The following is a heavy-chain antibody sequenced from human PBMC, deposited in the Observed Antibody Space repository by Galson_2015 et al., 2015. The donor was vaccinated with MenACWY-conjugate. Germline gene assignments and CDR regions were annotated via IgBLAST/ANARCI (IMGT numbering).Heavy chain of an antibody. V-gene: IGHV3-48*01. D-gene: IGHD6-13*01. J-gene: IGHJ4*02. CDR2: ISSDSSTI. CDR1: GFTFSSYS. CDR3: ARENSSGWYEAYYFDY. Sequence: SLRLSCAASGFTFSSYSMHWVRQAPGKGLEWVSCISSDSSTIYYADSVKGRFTISRDNAKNSLHLQMNSLRAEDTAVYYCARENSSGWYEAYYFDYWGQGTLVTVSS.